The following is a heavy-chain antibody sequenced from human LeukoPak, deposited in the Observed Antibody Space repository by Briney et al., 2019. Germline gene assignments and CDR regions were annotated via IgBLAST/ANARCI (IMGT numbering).Heavy chain of an antibody. J-gene: IGHJ4*02. CDR1: RFTFSNYR. V-gene: IGHV3-7*01. Sequence: PGGSLRLSCVASRFTFSNYRMSWVRQAPGKGLEWVANINQDGSKKPYADSMKGRFTISRDNAKESLYLQLNSLRADDTAVYYCAKWGPHCVGDYCPALDSWGQGTLVTVSS. CDR2: INQDGSKK. CDR3: AKWGPHCVGDYCPALDS. D-gene: IGHD2-21*02.